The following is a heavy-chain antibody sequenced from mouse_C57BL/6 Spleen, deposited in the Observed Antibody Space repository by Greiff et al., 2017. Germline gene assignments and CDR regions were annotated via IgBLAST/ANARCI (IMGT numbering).Heavy chain of an antibody. CDR3: ARLGPYWYFEV. Sequence: QVQLQQSGPELVKPGASVQISCKASGYAFSSSWMNWVKQRPGKGLERIGRIYPGDGDTNYNGKFKGKATLTADKSSSTAYMQLSSLTSQDSAVYFRARLGPYWYFEVWGTGTTATVPS. CDR2: IYPGDGDT. J-gene: IGHJ1*03. CDR1: GYAFSSSW. V-gene: IGHV1-82*01.